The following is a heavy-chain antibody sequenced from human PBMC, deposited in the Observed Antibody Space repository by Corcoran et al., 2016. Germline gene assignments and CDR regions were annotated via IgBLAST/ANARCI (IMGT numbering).Heavy chain of an antibody. CDR2: INHSGST. V-gene: IGHV4-34*01. D-gene: IGHD3-10*01. CDR1: GGSFSGYY. CDR3: ARGRGLYGSGSPFDY. J-gene: IGHJ4*02. Sequence: QVQLQQWGAGLLKPSETLSLTCAVYGGSFSGYYWSWIRQPPGKGLEWIGEINHSGSTNYNPSLKSRVTISVDTSKNQFSLKLSSVTAADPAVYYCARGRGLYGSGSPFDYWGQGTLVTVSS.